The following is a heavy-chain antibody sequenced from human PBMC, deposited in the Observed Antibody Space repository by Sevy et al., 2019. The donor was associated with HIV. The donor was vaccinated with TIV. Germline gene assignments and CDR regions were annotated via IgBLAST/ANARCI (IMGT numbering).Heavy chain of an antibody. CDR1: GGSISSSSYY. CDR3: ARGNGDYCSAVSCYPDDGMDV. Sequence: SQTLSLTCTVSGGSISSSSYYWGWIRQPPGKGLEWIGSIYYSGSTYYNPSLKSRVTISVDTSKNQVSLKLSSVTAAVTAVYYCARGNGDYCSAVSCYPDDGMDVWGQGTTVTVSS. V-gene: IGHV4-39*02. CDR2: IYYSGST. J-gene: IGHJ6*02. D-gene: IGHD2-15*01.